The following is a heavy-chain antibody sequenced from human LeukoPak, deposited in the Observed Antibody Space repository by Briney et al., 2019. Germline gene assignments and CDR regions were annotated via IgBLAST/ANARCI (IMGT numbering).Heavy chain of an antibody. CDR3: ASEPGGLVLGYFDY. V-gene: IGHV4-4*07. J-gene: IGHJ4*02. Sequence: SETLSLTCTVSGGSISSCYWSWIRQPAGKGLEWIGRIYTSGSTNYNPSLKSRVTMSVDTSKNQFSLKLSSVTAADTAVYYCASEPGGLVLGYFDYWGQGTLVTVSS. CDR2: IYTSGST. CDR1: GGSISSCY. D-gene: IGHD6-6*01.